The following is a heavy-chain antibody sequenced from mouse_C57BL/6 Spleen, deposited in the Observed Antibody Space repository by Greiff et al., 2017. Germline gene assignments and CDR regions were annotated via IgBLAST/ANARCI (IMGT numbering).Heavy chain of an antibody. J-gene: IGHJ4*01. CDR2: IYPGDGDT. V-gene: IGHV1-82*01. CDR1: GYAFSSSW. Sequence: VQLQQSGPELVKPGASVKISCKASGYAFSSSWMNWVKQRPGKGLEWIGRIYPGDGDTNYNGKFKGKATLTAYKSSSTAYMQLSSLTSEDSAVYFCARKVYAMDYWGQGTSVTVSS. CDR3: ARKVYAMDY.